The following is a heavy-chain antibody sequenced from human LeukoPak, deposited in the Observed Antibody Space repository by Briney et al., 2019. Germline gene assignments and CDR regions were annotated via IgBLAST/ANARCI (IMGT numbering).Heavy chain of an antibody. Sequence: GGSLRLSCAASGFTFSSYSMNWVRQAPGKGLEWVSSISSSSSYIYYADSVKGRFTIARDNSKNTVYLQMNSLRAGDTAVYYCAKGPRYCSSTSCYRGDYWGQGTLVTVSS. CDR2: ISSSSSYI. CDR3: AKGPRYCSSTSCYRGDY. CDR1: GFTFSSYS. J-gene: IGHJ4*02. D-gene: IGHD2-2*01. V-gene: IGHV3-21*04.